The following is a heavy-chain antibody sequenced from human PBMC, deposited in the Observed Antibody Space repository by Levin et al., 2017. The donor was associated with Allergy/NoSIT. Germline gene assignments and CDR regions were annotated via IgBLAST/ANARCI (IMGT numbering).Heavy chain of an antibody. J-gene: IGHJ4*02. CDR3: ARQLRNFWSGYNYFDC. CDR2: ISSSGSTI. CDR1: GFTFSSYE. V-gene: IGHV3-48*03. Sequence: GESLKISCAASGFTFSSYEMNWVRQAPGKGLEWVSYISSSGSTIYYADSVKGRFTISRDNAKNSLYLQMNSLRAEDTAVYYWARQLRNFWSGYNYFDCWGQGTLVTVSS. D-gene: IGHD3-3*01.